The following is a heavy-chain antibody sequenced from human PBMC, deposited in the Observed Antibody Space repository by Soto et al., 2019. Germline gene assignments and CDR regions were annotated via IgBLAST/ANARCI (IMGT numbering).Heavy chain of an antibody. CDR2: IDPSGGDT. J-gene: IGHJ5*02. Sequence: QVQLVQSGAEVKKPGASVKVSCKASGYTFTSYYMHWVRQAPGQGLEWMGIIDPSGGDTSYPQKFQGILTMTRDTSTSTVYMEPSSLRSEDTAVYYCARDRVDCSGGNCWRSVEDTWGQGTLVTVSS. CDR1: GYTFTSYY. V-gene: IGHV1-46*01. CDR3: ARDRVDCSGGNCWRSVEDT. D-gene: IGHD2-15*01.